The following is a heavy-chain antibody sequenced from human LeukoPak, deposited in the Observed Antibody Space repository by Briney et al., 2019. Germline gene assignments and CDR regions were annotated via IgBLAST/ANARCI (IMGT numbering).Heavy chain of an antibody. D-gene: IGHD5-18*01. CDR1: GGSITGYY. Sequence: PSETLSLTCAVDGGSITGYYWSWIRQPPGQGLEWIGEVTHRGSTSYNPSLESRVTISIDTSETEFSLKLRSVTAADTAFYYCARHTAHVAFDQWGQGTLVTVSS. CDR3: ARHTAHVAFDQ. V-gene: IGHV4-34*01. J-gene: IGHJ4*02. CDR2: VTHRGST.